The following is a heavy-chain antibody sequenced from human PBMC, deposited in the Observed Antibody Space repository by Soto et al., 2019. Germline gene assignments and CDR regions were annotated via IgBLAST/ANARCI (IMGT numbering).Heavy chain of an antibody. Sequence: GSLRLSCAASGFTFSTYAMTWVRQGPGKGLEWVSGICVNGRNTYYADSVKGRFTISRDNSKNTLYLQMNSLRAEDTALYYCAKELYDYGSRGFDYWGQGTPVTVSS. V-gene: IGHV3-23*01. D-gene: IGHD3-10*01. CDR2: ICVNGRNT. J-gene: IGHJ4*02. CDR1: GFTFSTYA. CDR3: AKELYDYGSRGFDY.